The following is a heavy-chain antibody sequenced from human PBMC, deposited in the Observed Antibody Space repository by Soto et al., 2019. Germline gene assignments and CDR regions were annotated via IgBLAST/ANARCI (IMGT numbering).Heavy chain of an antibody. CDR1: GFTFSSYA. J-gene: IGHJ4*02. D-gene: IGHD1-26*01. CDR3: ANVRRDPESGSFIY. Sequence: EVQLLESGGGLVQPGGSLRLSCAASGFTFSSYAMTWVRQAPGKGLEWVSAISAAGGLTYYADSVKGRFTISRDNSENTLYLQMNSLRAEDTAVHYCANVRRDPESGSFIYGGQGSLVTVSS. V-gene: IGHV3-23*01. CDR2: ISAAGGLT.